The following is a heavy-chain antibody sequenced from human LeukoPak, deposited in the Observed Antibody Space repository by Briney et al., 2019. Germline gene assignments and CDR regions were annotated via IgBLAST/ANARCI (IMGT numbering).Heavy chain of an antibody. CDR1: GGTFSSYA. J-gene: IGHJ3*02. CDR2: IIPILGIA. V-gene: IGHV1-69*04. D-gene: IGHD3-22*01. Sequence: ASVKVSCKASGGTFSSYAISWVRQAPGQGLEWMGRIIPILGIANCAQKFQGRVTITADESTSTAYMELSSLRSEDTAVYYCARDRPHYTYYYDSSGYQSDAFDIWGQGTMVTVSS. CDR3: ARDRPHYTYYYDSSGYQSDAFDI.